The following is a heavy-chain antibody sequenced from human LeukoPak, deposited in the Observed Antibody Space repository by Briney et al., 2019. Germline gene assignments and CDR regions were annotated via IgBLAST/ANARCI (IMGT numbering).Heavy chain of an antibody. J-gene: IGHJ4*02. V-gene: IGHV4-34*01. CDR3: ARGSVYYDFWSGYRRPYYFDY. Sequence: SETLSLTCAVYGGSFSGYYWSWIRQPPGQGLEWIGEINHSGSTNYNPSLKSRVTISVDTSKNQFSLKLSSVTAADTAVYYCARGSVYYDFWSGYRRPYYFDYWGQGTLVTVSS. D-gene: IGHD3-3*01. CDR1: GGSFSGYY. CDR2: INHSGST.